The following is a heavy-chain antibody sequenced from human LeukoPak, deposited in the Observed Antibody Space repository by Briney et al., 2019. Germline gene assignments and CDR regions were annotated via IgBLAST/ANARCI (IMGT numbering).Heavy chain of an antibody. Sequence: AASVKVSCKASGYTFTSYDVNWVRQATGQGLEWMGWMNPNSGNTGLAQKFQGRVTLTRDTSLSTAYMELSNLRSDDTAVYYCARGQITMIVVADNWFDPWGQGTLVTVSS. CDR3: ARGQITMIVVADNWFDP. CDR1: GYTFTSYD. D-gene: IGHD3-22*01. J-gene: IGHJ5*02. CDR2: MNPNSGNT. V-gene: IGHV1-8*01.